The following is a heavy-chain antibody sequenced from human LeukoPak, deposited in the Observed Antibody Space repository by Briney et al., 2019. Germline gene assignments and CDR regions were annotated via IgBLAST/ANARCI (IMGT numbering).Heavy chain of an antibody. CDR3: ARGRITMVRGVIYYYYGMDV. CDR2: IYTSGST. V-gene: IGHV4-4*07. D-gene: IGHD3-10*01. CDR1: GGSISSYY. J-gene: IGHJ6*02. Sequence: SETLSLTCTVSGGSISSYYWSWIRQPAGKGLEWIGRIYTSGSTNYNPSLKSRATMSVDTSKNQFSLKLSSVTAADTAVYYCARGRITMVRGVIYYYYGMDVWGQGTTVTVSS.